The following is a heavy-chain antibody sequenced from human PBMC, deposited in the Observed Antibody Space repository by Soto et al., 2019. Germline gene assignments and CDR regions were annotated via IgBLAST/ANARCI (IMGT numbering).Heavy chain of an antibody. J-gene: IGHJ6*02. Sequence: GGSLRLSCAASGLTFDDYTMHWVRQAPGKGLEWVSLISWDGGSTYYADSVKGRFTISRDNSKNSLYLQMNSLRTEDTALYYCAKDMSYYDSSGYPRDYGMDVWGQGTTVTVSS. CDR3: AKDMSYYDSSGYPRDYGMDV. CDR1: GLTFDDYT. D-gene: IGHD3-22*01. V-gene: IGHV3-43*01. CDR2: ISWDGGST.